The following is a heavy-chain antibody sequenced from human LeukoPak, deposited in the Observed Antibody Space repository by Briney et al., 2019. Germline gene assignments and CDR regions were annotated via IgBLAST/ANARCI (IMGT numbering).Heavy chain of an antibody. CDR1: GFTFSSYG. J-gene: IGHJ4*02. CDR3: ARGSGPFDY. CDR2: ISSSSSYI. Sequence: GGSLRLSCAASGFTFSSYGMSWVRQAPGKGLEWVSSISSSSSYIYYADSLKGRFTISRDNAKNSLYLQMNSLRAEDTAVYYCARGSGPFDYWGQGTLVTVSS. V-gene: IGHV3-21*01. D-gene: IGHD2-15*01.